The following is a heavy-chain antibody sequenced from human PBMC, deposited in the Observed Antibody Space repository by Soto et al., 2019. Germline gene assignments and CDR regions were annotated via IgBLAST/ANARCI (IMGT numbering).Heavy chain of an antibody. D-gene: IGHD3-9*01. Sequence: PGGSLRLSCAASGFTFSSYAMHWVRQAPGKGLEWVAVISYDGSNKYYADSVKGRFTISRDNSKNTLYLQMNSLRAEDTAAYFCARDLGFDVLTGYSYYYYYAMDVWGQGTTVTAP. V-gene: IGHV3-30-3*01. CDR3: ARDLGFDVLTGYSYYYYYAMDV. CDR2: ISYDGSNK. J-gene: IGHJ6*02. CDR1: GFTFSSYA.